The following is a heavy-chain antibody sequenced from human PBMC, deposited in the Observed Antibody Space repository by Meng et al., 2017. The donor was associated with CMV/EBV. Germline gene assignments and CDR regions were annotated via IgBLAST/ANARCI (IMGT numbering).Heavy chain of an antibody. CDR3: ARVSGSWFDP. Sequence: ESLKISCTVSGGSISSYYWSWIRQPPGKGLEWIGYIYYSGSTNYNPSLKSRVTISVDTSKNQFSLKLSSVTAADTAVYYCARVSGSWFDPRGQGTLVTVSS. V-gene: IGHV4-59*01. CDR2: IYYSGST. CDR1: GGSISSYY. D-gene: IGHD3-10*01. J-gene: IGHJ5*02.